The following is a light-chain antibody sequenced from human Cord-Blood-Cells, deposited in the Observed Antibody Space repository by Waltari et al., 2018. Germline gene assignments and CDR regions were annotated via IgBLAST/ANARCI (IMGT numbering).Light chain of an antibody. J-gene: IGKJ2*01. Sequence: EIVLTQSPGTLSLSPGERATLSCRASQSVSSSYLAWYQQKPGQAPRLLIYGASSRATGLPDRFSSSGSGKDFTLTISRLEPEDFAVYYCQQYGSSPYTFGQGTKLEIK. CDR2: GAS. CDR3: QQYGSSPYT. CDR1: QSVSSSY. V-gene: IGKV3-20*01.